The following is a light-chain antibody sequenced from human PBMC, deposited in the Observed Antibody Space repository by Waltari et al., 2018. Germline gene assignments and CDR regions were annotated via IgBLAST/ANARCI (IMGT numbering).Light chain of an antibody. CDR1: SPNIRAVYD. V-gene: IGLV1-40*01. J-gene: IGLJ1*01. CDR2: GDS. CDR3: QSYDSSGSSYV. Sequence: QSVLTQPPSVSGAPGQRVTISCTGRSPNIRAVYDVPWYQQLPGAAPILIIYGDSNRPSGVPDRFSGSKSDTSASLAITGLQADDEADYYCQSYDSSGSSYVFGAGTKVTVL.